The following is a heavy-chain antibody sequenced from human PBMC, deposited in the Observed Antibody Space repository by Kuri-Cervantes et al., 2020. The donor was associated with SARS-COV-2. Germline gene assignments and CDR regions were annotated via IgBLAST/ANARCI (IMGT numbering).Heavy chain of an antibody. J-gene: IGHJ5*02. CDR1: GGTFSSYA. Sequence: SVKVSCKASGGTFSSYAISWVRQAPGQGLEWMGGIIPIFGTANYAQKFQGRVTITADESMSTAYMELSSLRSEDTAVYYCAQAPSRGAWFDPWGQGTLVTVSS. CDR3: AQAPSRGAWFDP. CDR2: IIPIFGTA. V-gene: IGHV1-69*13.